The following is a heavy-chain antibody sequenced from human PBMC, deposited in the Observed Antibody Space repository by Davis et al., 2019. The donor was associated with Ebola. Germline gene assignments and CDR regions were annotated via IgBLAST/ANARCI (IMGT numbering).Heavy chain of an antibody. V-gene: IGHV3-21*01. CDR1: GFIFSSYV. Sequence: GGSLRLSCAASGFIFSSYVMSWVRQAPGKGLEWVSTLGTSADTYYADSVKGRFAISRDNAKNSLYLQMNSLRAEDTAVYYCVREWFGETDWGQGTLVTVSS. CDR3: VREWFGETD. D-gene: IGHD3-10*01. J-gene: IGHJ4*02. CDR2: LGTSADT.